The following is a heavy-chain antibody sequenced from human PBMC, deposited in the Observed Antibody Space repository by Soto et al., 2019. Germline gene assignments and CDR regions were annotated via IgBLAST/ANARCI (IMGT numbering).Heavy chain of an antibody. CDR2: ISAYNGNT. J-gene: IGHJ5*02. D-gene: IGHD1-26*01. CDR3: ARTNSGSYYNWFDP. V-gene: IGHV1-18*01. CDR1: GYTFTSYG. Sequence: ASVKVSCKASGYTFTSYGISWVRQAPGQGLEWMGWISAYNGNTNYAQKLQGRVTMTTDTSTSTAYMELRSLRSDDTAVYYCARTNSGSYYNWFDPWGQGILVTVSS.